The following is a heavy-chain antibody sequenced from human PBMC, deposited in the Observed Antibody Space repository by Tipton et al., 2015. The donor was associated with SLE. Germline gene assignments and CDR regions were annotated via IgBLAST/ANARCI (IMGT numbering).Heavy chain of an antibody. D-gene: IGHD3-10*01. V-gene: IGHV3-48*01. Sequence: QLVQSGGGVVQPGRSLRLSCAASGFSFSSYSMNWIRQAPGKGLEWVSYISSTSSSTIHYADSVKGRFTISRDNARNSLYLQMNSLRGEDTAMYFCARRGMTAFDIWGQGTMVTVSS. CDR3: ARRGMTAFDI. J-gene: IGHJ3*02. CDR2: ISSTSSSTI. CDR1: GFSFSSYS.